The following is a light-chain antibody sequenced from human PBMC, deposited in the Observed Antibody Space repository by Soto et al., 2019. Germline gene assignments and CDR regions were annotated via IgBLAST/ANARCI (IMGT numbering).Light chain of an antibody. CDR2: DVS. Sequence: QSALTQPPSASGSPGQSVTISCTGTSRDVGGSDYVSWYQHHPGKAPKLMIYDVSKRPSGVPDRFSGSKSGNMASLTVSGLQAEDEADYYCISHVGHSNVFGTGTKLTVL. V-gene: IGLV2-8*01. CDR3: ISHVGHSNV. CDR1: SRDVGGSDY. J-gene: IGLJ1*01.